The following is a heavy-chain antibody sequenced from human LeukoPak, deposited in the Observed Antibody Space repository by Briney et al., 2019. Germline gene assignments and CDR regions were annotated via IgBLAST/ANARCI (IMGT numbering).Heavy chain of an antibody. CDR1: GFTFSSYW. Sequence: GGSLRLSCAASGFTFSSYWMHWVRQAPGKGLVWVSRIKSDGSVTIYADSVKGRFTISRDNAKNTLYLQMNSLRAEDTAVYYCARGSAVAGTGDYWGQGTLVTVSS. CDR3: ARGSAVAGTGDY. D-gene: IGHD6-19*01. CDR2: IKSDGSVT. V-gene: IGHV3-74*01. J-gene: IGHJ4*02.